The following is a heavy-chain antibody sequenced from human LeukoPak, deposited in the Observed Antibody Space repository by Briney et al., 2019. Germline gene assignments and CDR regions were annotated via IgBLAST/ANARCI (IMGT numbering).Heavy chain of an antibody. CDR1: GFTFSSYE. CDR3: ARVEQQPGVQH. V-gene: IGHV3-48*03. CDR2: ISSSGSTI. Sequence: GGSLRLSCAASGFTFSSYEMNWVRQAPGKGLEWASYISSSGSTIYYADSVKGRFTISRDNAKNSLYLQMNSLRAEDTAVYYCARVEQQPGVQHWGQGTLVTVSS. D-gene: IGHD6-13*01. J-gene: IGHJ1*01.